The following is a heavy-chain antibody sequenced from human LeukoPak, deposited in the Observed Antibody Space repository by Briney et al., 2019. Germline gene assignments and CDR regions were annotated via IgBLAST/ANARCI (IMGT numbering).Heavy chain of an antibody. CDR3: ARGKTVADS. J-gene: IGHJ4*02. Sequence: GGSLRLSCAASGFTFSSYGMHWVRQAPGKGLEWVAVIWYDGSNKYYGDSVKGRFTISRDNSKNTVYLQMNSLRAEDTAVYYCARGKTVADSWGQGTLVTVSS. CDR2: IWYDGSNK. CDR1: GFTFSSYG. V-gene: IGHV3-33*01. D-gene: IGHD2-15*01.